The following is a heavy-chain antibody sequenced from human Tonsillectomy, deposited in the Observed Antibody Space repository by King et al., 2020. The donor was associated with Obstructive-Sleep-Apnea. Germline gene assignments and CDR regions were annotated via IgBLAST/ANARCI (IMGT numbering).Heavy chain of an antibody. Sequence: GQMGGSGGGLVKPGGSLRLSCAASGFTFSGYSMNWVRQAPGTGLEWVSSSSSSSTYIYYAHSLKGRFTISRDNAQNSLYLQMNSLRDEDTAVYYCARNNVYGDSGYYFGMDVWGQGTTVTVSS. CDR1: GFTFSGYS. CDR2: SSSSSTYI. CDR3: ARNNVYGDSGYYFGMDV. J-gene: IGHJ6*02. D-gene: IGHD4-17*01. V-gene: IGHV3-21*01.